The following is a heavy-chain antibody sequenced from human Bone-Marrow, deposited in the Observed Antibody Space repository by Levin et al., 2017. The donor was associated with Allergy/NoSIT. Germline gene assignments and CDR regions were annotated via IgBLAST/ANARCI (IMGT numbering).Heavy chain of an antibody. Sequence: GGSLRLSCAASGFPFSTYGMHWVRQAPGKGLEWVAVIWYDGSEKFYADSVKDRFTISRDNSKNTLYLQMNSLRVEDTAVYYCARASGSYDYWGQGTLVTVSS. CDR1: GFPFSTYG. V-gene: IGHV3-33*01. CDR3: ARASGSYDY. J-gene: IGHJ4*02. CDR2: IWYDGSEK. D-gene: IGHD3-10*01.